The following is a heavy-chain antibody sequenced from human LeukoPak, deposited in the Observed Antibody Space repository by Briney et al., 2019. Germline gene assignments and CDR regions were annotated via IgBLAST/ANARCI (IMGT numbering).Heavy chain of an antibody. D-gene: IGHD2-15*01. CDR3: ARELGLGYCSGGSCYSALGYYGMDV. CDR1: GYTFSSYW. Sequence: GESLKISCKGSGYTFSSYWIAWVRQMPGRGLEWMGIIYPGGSDTRYSPSFQGQVTMSADKSISTAYLQWSSLKASDTAMYYCARELGLGYCSGGSCYSALGYYGMDVWGQGTTVTVSS. J-gene: IGHJ6*02. V-gene: IGHV5-51*01. CDR2: IYPGGSDT.